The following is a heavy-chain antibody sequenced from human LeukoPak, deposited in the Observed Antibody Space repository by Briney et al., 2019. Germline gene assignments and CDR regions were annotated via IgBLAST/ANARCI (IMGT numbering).Heavy chain of an antibody. V-gene: IGHV1-46*01. Sequence: ASVKVYCRASGYXFSSYYIHWVRQAPGQGLEWMGIINPSGGSTTYAQKFRDRVTMTRDTSTTTVYMELSSLKSEDTAVYYCARWTGTTGLDYWGQGTLVTVSS. CDR3: ARWTGTTGLDY. D-gene: IGHD1-1*01. CDR1: GYXFSSYY. CDR2: INPSGGST. J-gene: IGHJ4*02.